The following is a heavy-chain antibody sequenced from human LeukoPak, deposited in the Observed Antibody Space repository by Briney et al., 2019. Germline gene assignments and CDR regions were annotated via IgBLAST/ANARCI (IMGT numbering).Heavy chain of an antibody. CDR3: AKDKGDY. J-gene: IGHJ4*02. Sequence: GGSLRLSCAGSGFTFSSYGMHGVRQAPGKGLEGVAVISYDGSNKYYADSVKGRFTISRDNSKNTLYLQMNRLRAEDTAVYYCAKDKGDYWGQGTLVPVSS. CDR1: GFTFSSYG. CDR2: ISYDGSNK. V-gene: IGHV3-30*18.